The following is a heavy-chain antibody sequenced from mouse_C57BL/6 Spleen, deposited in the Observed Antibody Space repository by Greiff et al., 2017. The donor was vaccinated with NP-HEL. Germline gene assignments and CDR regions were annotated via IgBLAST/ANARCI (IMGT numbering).Heavy chain of an antibody. CDR1: GYTFTDYY. D-gene: IGHD2-3*01. CDR3: ARMDGYLDY. V-gene: IGHV1-26*01. J-gene: IGHJ2*01. CDR2: INPNNGGT. Sequence: EVQLQQSGPELVKPGASVKISCKASGYTFTDYYMNWVKQSHGKSLEWIGDINPNNGGTSYNQKFKGKATLTVDKSSSTAYMELRSLTSEDSAVYYCARMDGYLDYWGQGTTLTVSS.